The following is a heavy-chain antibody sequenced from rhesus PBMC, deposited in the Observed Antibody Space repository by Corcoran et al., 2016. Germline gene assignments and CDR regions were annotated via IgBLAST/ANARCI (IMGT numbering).Heavy chain of an antibody. CDR3: ARVVISSYGDFYFDF. J-gene: IGHJ4*01. V-gene: IGHV3-116*02. Sequence: EVRLVESGGGLVQPGGSLRLSCAASGFTFSAYYMSLVRQAPGKGPEWVGFIISKTKAGTEGHAASVKGRFNIKRNESNSSASLQMNSLKTEDTAVYYCARVVISSYGDFYFDFWGQGVLVTVSS. D-gene: IGHD5-36*01. CDR1: GFTFSAYY. CDR2: IISKTKAGTE.